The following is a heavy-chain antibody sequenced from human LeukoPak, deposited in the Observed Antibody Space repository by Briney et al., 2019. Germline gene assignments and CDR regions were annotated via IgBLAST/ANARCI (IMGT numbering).Heavy chain of an antibody. Sequence: PGGSLRLSCAASGFTVSSNYMSWVRQAPGKGLEWVSVIYSGGSTYYADSVKGRFTISRDNSKNTLYLQMNSLRAEDTAIYYCAKDQGRGNAAAGTLDYWGQGTLVTVSS. CDR1: GFTVSSNY. V-gene: IGHV3-53*01. J-gene: IGHJ4*02. D-gene: IGHD6-13*01. CDR3: AKDQGRGNAAAGTLDY. CDR2: IYSGGST.